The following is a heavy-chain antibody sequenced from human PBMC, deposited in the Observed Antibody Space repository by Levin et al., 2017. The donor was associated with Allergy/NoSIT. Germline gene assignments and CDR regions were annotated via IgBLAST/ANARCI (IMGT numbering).Heavy chain of an antibody. J-gene: IGHJ3*02. V-gene: IGHV1-69*01. CDR3: ARKYTTTWSDAFDI. Sequence: KISCKASGCTFNTFAISWVRQAPGQGLEWVGDIIPISGASLYAQKFQGRVTITADESTSTAYMDLSSLRSEDTAVYYCARKYTTTWSDAFDIWGQGTMVIVSS. CDR2: IIPISGAS. D-gene: IGHD6-13*01. CDR1: GCTFNTFA.